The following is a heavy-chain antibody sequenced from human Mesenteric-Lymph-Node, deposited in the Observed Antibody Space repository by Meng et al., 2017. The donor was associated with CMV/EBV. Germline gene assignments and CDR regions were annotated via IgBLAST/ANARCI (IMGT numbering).Heavy chain of an antibody. CDR2: ISGSANDT. CDR1: GFTFGDYA. D-gene: IGHD2-2*01. V-gene: IGHV3-23*01. Sequence: GESLKISCTASGFTFGDYAMSWVRQAPGKGLEWVSTISGSANDTYYADSMRGWFTISRDNSKITLYLQMSSLTAEDTAVYYCATDIILVPGAIGSFDYWGRGALVTVSS. J-gene: IGHJ4*02. CDR3: ATDIILVPGAIGSFDY.